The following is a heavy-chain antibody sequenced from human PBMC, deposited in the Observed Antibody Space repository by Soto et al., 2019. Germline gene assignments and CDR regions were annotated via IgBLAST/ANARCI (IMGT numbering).Heavy chain of an antibody. CDR2: INHSGST. J-gene: IGHJ5*02. Sequence: SETLSLTCAVYGGSFSGYYWSWIRQPPGKGLEWIGEINHSGSTNYNPSLKSRVTISVDTSKNQFSLKLSSVTAADTAVYYCASRHYDILTGYYKYNWFDPWGQGTLVTVSS. CDR3: ASRHYDILTGYYKYNWFDP. V-gene: IGHV4-34*01. D-gene: IGHD3-9*01. CDR1: GGSFSGYY.